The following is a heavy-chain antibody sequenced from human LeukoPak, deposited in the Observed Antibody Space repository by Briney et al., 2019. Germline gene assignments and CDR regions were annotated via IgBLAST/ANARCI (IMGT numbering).Heavy chain of an antibody. CDR1: GGSISSSSHY. V-gene: IGHV4-39*01. CDR2: IYYSGST. CDR3: ARHGVLWFGELGDAFDI. Sequence: PSETLSLTCTASGGSISSSSHYWGLIRQPPGKGLEWIGSIYYSGSTYYNPSLKSRVTISVDTSKNQFSLKLSSVTAADTAVYYCARHGVLWFGELGDAFDIWGQGTMVTVSS. D-gene: IGHD3-10*01. J-gene: IGHJ3*02.